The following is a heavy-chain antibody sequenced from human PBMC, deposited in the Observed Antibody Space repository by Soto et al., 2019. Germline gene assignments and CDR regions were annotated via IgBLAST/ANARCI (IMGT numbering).Heavy chain of an antibody. V-gene: IGHV4-59*08. CDR3: ARHGFGPLHGLVDV. D-gene: IGHD3-10*01. CDR1: GGSITNYY. J-gene: IGHJ6*02. Sequence: QVQLQESGPGLVKPSETLSLTCTVSGGSITNYYCSWFRQPPGKGLEWIGYINYDGFSAYNLSLKTRVPLYIDASKTQFSLILVSVTATDTAVYYCARHGFGPLHGLVDVWGPGTTVIVSS. CDR2: INYDGFS.